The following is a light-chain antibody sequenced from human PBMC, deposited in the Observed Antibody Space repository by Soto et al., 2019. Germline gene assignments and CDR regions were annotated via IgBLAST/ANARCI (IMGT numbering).Light chain of an antibody. V-gene: IGLV1-44*01. J-gene: IGLJ3*02. CDR1: RSNIGNNA. Sequence: QSVLTQPPSASGNPGQRVTISCSGSRSNIGNNAVSWYQQLPGTAPKLLIYNNNQRPSGVPDRFPGSKSGTSASLAISGLQSEDEADYYWAAWDDSLNARGVFGGGTKLTVL. CDR2: NNN. CDR3: AAWDDSLNARGV.